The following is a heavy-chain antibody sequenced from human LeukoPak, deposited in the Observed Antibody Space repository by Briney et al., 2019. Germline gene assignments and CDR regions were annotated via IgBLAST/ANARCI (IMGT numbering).Heavy chain of an antibody. D-gene: IGHD2-2*01. J-gene: IGHJ4*02. Sequence: XXXVXXAPXXXXXWVSSISSSSSYIYYADSVKGRFTISRDNAKNSLYLQMNSLRAEDTAVYYCASGCSSTSCYRGRDYWGQGTLVTVSS. CDR3: ASGCSSTSCYRGRDY. CDR2: ISSSSSYI. V-gene: IGHV3-21*01.